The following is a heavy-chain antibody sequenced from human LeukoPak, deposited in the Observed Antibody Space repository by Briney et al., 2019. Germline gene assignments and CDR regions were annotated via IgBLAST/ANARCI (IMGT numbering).Heavy chain of an antibody. CDR3: ARDRPVEQWLVQLDY. CDR1: GFTFSRYS. CDR2: ISYDGSNK. D-gene: IGHD6-19*01. Sequence: PGRSLRLSCAASGFTFSRYSMHWVRQAPGKGLEWVTVISYDGSNKYYAGSVKGRFTISRANSKNTLYLQMNSLRGEDTAVYYCARDRPVEQWLVQLDYWGQGTLVTVSS. V-gene: IGHV3-30-3*01. J-gene: IGHJ4*02.